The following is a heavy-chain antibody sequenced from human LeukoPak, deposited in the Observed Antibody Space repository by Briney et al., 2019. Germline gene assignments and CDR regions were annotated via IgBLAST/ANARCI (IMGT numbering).Heavy chain of an antibody. Sequence: PRGSLNLSCAASGFTFSGYWMNWIRQAPGKRLAWVSRIKSDGSITTYADSVKGRFTISRDNDKNTVFLEMNSLRAEDTAVYYCGRGPYGVNIDYWGQGTLVTVSS. D-gene: IGHD4-23*01. CDR1: GFTFSGYW. CDR2: IKSDGSIT. CDR3: GRGPYGVNIDY. J-gene: IGHJ4*02. V-gene: IGHV3-74*01.